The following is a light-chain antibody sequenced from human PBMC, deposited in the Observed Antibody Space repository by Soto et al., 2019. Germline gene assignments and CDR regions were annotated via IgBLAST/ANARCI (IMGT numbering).Light chain of an antibody. CDR3: HQYYGIPYT. V-gene: IGKV4-1*01. Sequence: DIVMTQSPDSLAVTLGERATINCKSSQSVLYSSNNKNYLAWYQQKPGQPPMLLIYWTSTRESGVPYRFSVSGSGTDFTRTIISQKAEDVADYFCHQYYGIPYTLGKGNKLAI. CDR2: WTS. J-gene: IGKJ2*01. CDR1: QSVLYSSNNKNY.